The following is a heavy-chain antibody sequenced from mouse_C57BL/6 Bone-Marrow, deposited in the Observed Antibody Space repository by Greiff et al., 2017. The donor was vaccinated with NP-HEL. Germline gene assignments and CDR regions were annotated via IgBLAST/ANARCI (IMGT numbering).Heavy chain of an antibody. V-gene: IGHV5-16*01. Sequence: EVMLVESEGGLVQPGSSMKLSCTASGFTFSDYYMAWVRQVPEKGLEWVANINYDGSSTYYLDSLKSRFIISRDNAKNILYLQMSSLKSEDTATYDCARDSYYYAMDYWGQGTSVTVSS. D-gene: IGHD2-12*01. CDR1: GFTFSDYY. J-gene: IGHJ4*01. CDR3: ARDSYYYAMDY. CDR2: INYDGSST.